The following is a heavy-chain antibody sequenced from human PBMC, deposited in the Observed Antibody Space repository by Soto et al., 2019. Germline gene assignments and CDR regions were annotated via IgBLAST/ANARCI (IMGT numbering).Heavy chain of an antibody. CDR3: TRDTFDV. CDR1: GFDFTTYA. J-gene: IGHJ6*02. Sequence: PGGSLRLSCAVTGFDFTTYAMHWVRQTPDKGLEWVAIIWFDGIKEFYAESVRGRFTISIDTSKNTVFLQMNNVRAEDTALYYCTRDTFDVWGQGNTVTVSS. V-gene: IGHV3-33*01. CDR2: IWFDGIKE.